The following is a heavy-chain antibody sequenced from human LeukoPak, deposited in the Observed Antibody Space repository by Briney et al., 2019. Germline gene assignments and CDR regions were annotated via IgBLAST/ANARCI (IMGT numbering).Heavy chain of an antibody. CDR3: AKDLCGSGCAFEY. CDR2: ISGSGYST. D-gene: IGHD6-19*01. V-gene: IGHV3-23*01. CDR1: GFTFSSYS. Sequence: PGGSLRLSCAASGFTFSSYSMNWVRQAPGKGLEWVSVISGSGYSTYYADSVKGRFTISRDNSKNTLYLQMNSLRAEDTAVYYCAKDLCGSGCAFEYWGQGTLVTVSS. J-gene: IGHJ4*02.